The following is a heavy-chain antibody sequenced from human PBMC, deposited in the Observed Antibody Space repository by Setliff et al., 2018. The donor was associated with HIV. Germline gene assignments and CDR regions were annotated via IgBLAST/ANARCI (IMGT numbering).Heavy chain of an antibody. V-gene: IGHV1-3*01. Sequence: ASVKVSCKASGYSFTKYGIQWVRQAPGQRLEWMGWINPANGNTQYSQKLRGRLSIMKHTSARIAYMELSDLGSEDTAVYYCAIGKMIYFFDYWGQGTLVTVSS. J-gene: IGHJ4*02. CDR3: AIGKMIYFFDY. D-gene: IGHD1-26*01. CDR2: INPANGNT. CDR1: GYSFTKYG.